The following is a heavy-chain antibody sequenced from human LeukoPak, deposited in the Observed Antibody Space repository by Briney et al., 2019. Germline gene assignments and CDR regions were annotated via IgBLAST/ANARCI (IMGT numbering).Heavy chain of an antibody. D-gene: IGHD2-2*03. Sequence: GGSLRLSCAASGFTFSSYSMNWVRQAPGKGLEWVSSISSSSSYIYYADSVKGRFTISRDNAKNSLYLQMNSLRAEDTAVYYCARGHRAGYCSSTSCSYFDYWGQGTLVTVSS. CDR3: ARGHRAGYCSSTSCSYFDY. J-gene: IGHJ4*02. CDR2: ISSSSSYI. V-gene: IGHV3-21*04. CDR1: GFTFSSYS.